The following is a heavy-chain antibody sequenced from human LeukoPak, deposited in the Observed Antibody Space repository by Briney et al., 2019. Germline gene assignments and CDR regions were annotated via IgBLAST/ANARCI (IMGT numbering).Heavy chain of an antibody. D-gene: IGHD6-19*01. Sequence: PGGSLRLSCVGSGLSLSKSHMHWVRQDPGKRLEWVALIPHGGGNKQYGDSAKGRFTVSRENSKNTVDLNMDSLTVDDTAIYYCAREAYSSGRAGTFDIWGQGTMVTVSS. CDR1: GLSLSKSH. CDR3: AREAYSSGRAGTFDI. J-gene: IGHJ3*02. V-gene: IGHV3-30*04. CDR2: IPHGGGNK.